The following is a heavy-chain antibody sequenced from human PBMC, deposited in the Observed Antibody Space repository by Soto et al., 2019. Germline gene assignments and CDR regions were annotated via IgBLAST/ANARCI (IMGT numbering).Heavy chain of an antibody. V-gene: IGHV4-59*01. CDR1: GGSICPYY. CDR3: ARKGAAASYAHYYMDV. D-gene: IGHD6-13*01. Sequence: SETLSLTCTVCGGSICPYYWSWIRQPPGKGLEWIGYVYYSGNTNYNPSLESRVTISVDTSRNRFSLNLTSATAADTAVYYCARKGAAASYAHYYMDVWGRGTAVTVSS. J-gene: IGHJ6*03. CDR2: VYYSGNT.